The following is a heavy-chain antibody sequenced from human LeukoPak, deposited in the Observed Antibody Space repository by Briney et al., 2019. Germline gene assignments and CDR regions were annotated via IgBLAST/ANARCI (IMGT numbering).Heavy chain of an antibody. CDR2: ISSSGSTI. J-gene: IGHJ4*02. Sequence: GGSLRLSCAASGFTFSSYEMDWVRQAPGKGLEWVSYISSSGSTIYYADSVKGRFTISRDNAKNSLYLQMNSLRAEDTALYYCAREEMATTKRLRVAPIDYWGQGTLVTVSS. CDR1: GFTFSSYE. D-gene: IGHD5-24*01. V-gene: IGHV3-48*03. CDR3: AREEMATTKRLRVAPIDY.